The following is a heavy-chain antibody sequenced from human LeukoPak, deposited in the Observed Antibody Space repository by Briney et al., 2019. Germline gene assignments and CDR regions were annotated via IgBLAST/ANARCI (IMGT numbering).Heavy chain of an antibody. J-gene: IGHJ6*02. Sequence: GGSLSLYSADSGVTFRSDSMNWGRQAPRKGLEWVSSISSSSSYIYYADSVKGRFTISRDNAKNSLYLQMNSLRAEDTAVYYCARGAGYCSSTSCPLYYYYGMDVWGQGTTVTVSS. D-gene: IGHD2-2*01. CDR2: ISSSSSYI. CDR3: ARGAGYCSSTSCPLYYYYGMDV. V-gene: IGHV3-21*01. CDR1: GVTFRSDS.